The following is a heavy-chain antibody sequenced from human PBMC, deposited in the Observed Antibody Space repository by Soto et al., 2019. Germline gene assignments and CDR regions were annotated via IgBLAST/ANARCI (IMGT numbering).Heavy chain of an antibody. Sequence: GGSLRLSCAASGFTFSSYGMHWVRQAPGKGLEWVAVIWYYGSNKYYADTEKGRFTISRDNSKNTLYLQMNSLRAEDTAVYYCARDSSYCSGGSCYRFDYWGQGTLVTVSS. CDR3: ARDSSYCSGGSCYRFDY. CDR1: GFTFSSYG. V-gene: IGHV3-33*01. D-gene: IGHD2-15*01. CDR2: IWYYGSNK. J-gene: IGHJ4*02.